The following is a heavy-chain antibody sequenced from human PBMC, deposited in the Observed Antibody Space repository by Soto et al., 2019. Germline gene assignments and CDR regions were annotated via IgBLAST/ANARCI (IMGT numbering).Heavy chain of an antibody. V-gene: IGHV4-30-2*01. J-gene: IGHJ4*02. D-gene: IGHD4-17*01. Sequence: SETLSLTCAVSGVSISSGGYSWRWIRQPPGKGLEWIGEINHSGIPNYNPSLKSRVIVSADMSKNQFSLKLSSVTAADAAVYYCARGPRRFSYWGQGTLVTVSS. CDR3: ARGPRRFSY. CDR1: GVSISSGGYS. CDR2: INHSGIP.